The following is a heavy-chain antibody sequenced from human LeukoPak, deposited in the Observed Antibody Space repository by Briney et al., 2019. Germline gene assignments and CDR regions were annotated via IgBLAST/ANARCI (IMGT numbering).Heavy chain of an antibody. CDR1: GFTFSSYE. J-gene: IGHJ4*02. Sequence: GGSLRLSCAASGFTFSSYEMNWVRQAPGKGLEWVSYISSCGSTTYYTDSVKGRFTLSRDNAKNSLYLQMNSLRDEDTAVYYCARARYYFDYWGQGTLVTVSS. V-gene: IGHV3-48*03. CDR2: ISSCGSTT. CDR3: ARARYYFDY.